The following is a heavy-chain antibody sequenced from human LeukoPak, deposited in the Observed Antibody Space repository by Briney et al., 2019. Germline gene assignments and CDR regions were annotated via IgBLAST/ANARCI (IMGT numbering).Heavy chain of an antibody. Sequence: PGGSMRLSCAASGFTFSNYAMTWVRQAPGKGLEWVSAISTSGDHTYYADSVKGRFTISRDNSKNTLYLQMNSLRAEDTAVYYCASGYYDSSNAFHIWGQGTMVTVSS. CDR2: ISTSGDHT. V-gene: IGHV3-23*01. CDR3: ASGYYDSSNAFHI. CDR1: GFTFSNYA. J-gene: IGHJ3*02. D-gene: IGHD3-22*01.